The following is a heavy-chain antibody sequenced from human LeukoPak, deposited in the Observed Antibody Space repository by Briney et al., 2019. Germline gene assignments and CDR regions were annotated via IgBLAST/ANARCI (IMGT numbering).Heavy chain of an antibody. D-gene: IGHD3-3*01. CDR3: ARRRSLYYDFWSGYGEGAFDI. CDR2: IYHSGST. V-gene: IGHV4-4*02. CDR1: GGSISSSNW. Sequence: SGTLSLTCAVSGGSISSSNWWSWVRQPPGKGLEWIGEIYHSGSTNYNPSLKSRVTISVDTSKNQFSLKLSSVTAADTAVYYCARRRSLYYDFWSGYGEGAFDIWGQGTMVTVSS. J-gene: IGHJ3*02.